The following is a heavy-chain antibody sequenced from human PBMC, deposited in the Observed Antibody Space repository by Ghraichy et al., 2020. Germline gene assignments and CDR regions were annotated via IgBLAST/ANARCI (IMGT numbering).Heavy chain of an antibody. Sequence: SETLSLTCAVYGGSFSGYYWSWIRQPPGKGLEWIGEINHSGSTNYNPSLKSRVTISVDTSKNQFSLKLSSVTAADTAVYYCARGPMAGHLQHWGQGTLVTVSS. D-gene: IGHD6-19*01. V-gene: IGHV4-34*01. J-gene: IGHJ1*01. CDR3: ARGPMAGHLQH. CDR2: INHSGST. CDR1: GGSFSGYY.